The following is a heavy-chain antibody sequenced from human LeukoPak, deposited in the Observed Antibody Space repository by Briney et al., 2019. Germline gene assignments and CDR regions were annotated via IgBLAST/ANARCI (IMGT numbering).Heavy chain of an antibody. CDR1: GFTFSNYA. CDR2: ITGSGGNT. CDR3: AKWGDYDVLTGYYVSDY. D-gene: IGHD3-9*01. V-gene: IGHV3-23*01. J-gene: IGHJ4*02. Sequence: RTGGSLRISCAASGFTFSNYAMSWVRQAPGKGLEWVSAITGSGGNTYYADSVKGRFTISRDNSKNTVFLQMNSLRAEDTAVYYCAKWGDYDVLTGYYVSDYWGQGTLVTVSS.